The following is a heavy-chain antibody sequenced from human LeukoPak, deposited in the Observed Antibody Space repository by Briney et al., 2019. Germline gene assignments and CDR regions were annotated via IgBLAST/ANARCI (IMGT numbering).Heavy chain of an antibody. CDR1: GYTFTSYG. J-gene: IGHJ4*02. D-gene: IGHD4-17*01. CDR3: ARDRPKATVTTFGFDY. Sequence: GASVKVSCKASGYTFTSYGISWVRQAPGQGLEWMGWISAYHGNTNYAQKLQGRVTMTTDTSTSTAYMELRSLRSDDTAVYYCARDRPKATVTTFGFDYWGQGTLVTVSS. CDR2: ISAYHGNT. V-gene: IGHV1-18*01.